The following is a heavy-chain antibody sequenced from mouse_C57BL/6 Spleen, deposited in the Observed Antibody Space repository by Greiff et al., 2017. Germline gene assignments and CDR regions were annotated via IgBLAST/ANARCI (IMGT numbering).Heavy chain of an antibody. V-gene: IGHV1-26*01. CDR1: GYTFTDYY. J-gene: IGHJ4*01. Sequence: VQLQQSGPELVKPGASVKISCKASGYTFTDYYMNWVKQSHGKSLEWIGDINPNNGGTTYNQKFKGKATLTVDKSSSTAYMELRSLTAEDSAVYYCARELRVGMDYWGQGTSVTVSS. D-gene: IGHD1-1*01. CDR2: INPNNGGT. CDR3: ARELRVGMDY.